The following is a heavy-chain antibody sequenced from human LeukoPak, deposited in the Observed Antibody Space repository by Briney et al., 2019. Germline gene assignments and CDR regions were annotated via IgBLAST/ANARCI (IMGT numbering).Heavy chain of an antibody. CDR2: IYHSGST. V-gene: IGHV4-28*01. CDR1: GDSISSINW. Sequence: ASETLSLTCAVSGDSISSINWWGWIRQPPGKGLEWIGYIYHSGSTYYNPSLKSRVTISVDRSKNQFSLKLSSVTAADTAVYYCACYCSSTSCSGGGYWGQGTLVTVSS. CDR3: ACYCSSTSCSGGGY. J-gene: IGHJ4*02. D-gene: IGHD2-2*01.